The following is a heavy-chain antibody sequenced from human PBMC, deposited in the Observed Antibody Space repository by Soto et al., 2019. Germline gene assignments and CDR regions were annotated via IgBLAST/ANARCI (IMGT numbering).Heavy chain of an antibody. CDR3: AKVEGDSSGYYLPVDY. D-gene: IGHD3-22*01. CDR2: ISGSGGST. CDR1: GFTFSSYA. V-gene: IGHV3-23*01. Sequence: EVQLLESGGGLVQPGGSLRLSCAASGFTFSSYAMSWVRQAPGKGLEWVSAISGSGGSTYYADSVKGRFTICRDNSKNTLDLQLCSRRAEDSVVYYCAKVEGDSSGYYLPVDYWGQGTLVTVAS. J-gene: IGHJ4*02.